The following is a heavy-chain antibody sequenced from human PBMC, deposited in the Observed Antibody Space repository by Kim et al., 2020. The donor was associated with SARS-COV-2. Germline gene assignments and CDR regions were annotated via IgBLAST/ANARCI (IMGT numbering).Heavy chain of an antibody. V-gene: IGHV7-4-1*02. CDR3: ARDSTGYFDS. Sequence: PTDAQGFNGRFVVSLDPSVSTAYLQVSSLKAEDTAVYYCARDSTGYFDSWGQGTLVTVSS. CDR2: P. J-gene: IGHJ4*02. D-gene: IGHD2-8*02.